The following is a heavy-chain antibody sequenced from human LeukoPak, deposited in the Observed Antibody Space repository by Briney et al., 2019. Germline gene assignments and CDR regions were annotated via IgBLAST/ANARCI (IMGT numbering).Heavy chain of an antibody. D-gene: IGHD6-19*01. Sequence: GGSLRLSCAASGFTFSSYDMHWVRQATGKGLEWVSAIGSGGDTYYPGSVKGRFTISRENAKNSLYLQMNSLRAGDTAVYYCASGLPVAGTIDYWGQGTLVTVSS. CDR2: IGSGGDT. J-gene: IGHJ4*02. CDR3: ASGLPVAGTIDY. CDR1: GFTFSSYD. V-gene: IGHV3-13*01.